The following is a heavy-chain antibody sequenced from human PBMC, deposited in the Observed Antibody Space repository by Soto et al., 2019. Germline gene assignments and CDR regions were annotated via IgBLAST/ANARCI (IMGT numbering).Heavy chain of an antibody. CDR2: IIPIFGTA. CDR1: RVAFSKFI. J-gene: IGHJ6*02. V-gene: IGHV1-69*01. Sequence: QVQLAQSGAEVRKPGSSVKVSCKASRVAFSKFIVTWVRQAPGLGLEWVGGIIPIFGTANYAQKFQGRVTITADESTSTSYMEVNNLRSEDTAVYYCAKVRYSSPMGYYYGMDVWGQGTTVTVSS. D-gene: IGHD6-19*01. CDR3: AKVRYSSPMGYYYGMDV.